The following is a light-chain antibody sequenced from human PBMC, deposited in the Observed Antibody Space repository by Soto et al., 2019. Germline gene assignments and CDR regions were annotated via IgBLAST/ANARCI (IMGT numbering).Light chain of an antibody. CDR1: QSVSSN. Sequence: EIVMTQSPATLSVSPGERATLSCRASQSVSSNLAWYQQKPGQAPRLLIYGASTRATGIPARFSGSGSGTEFTLTISSLQAEDVALYYCQQYNNWYTFGQGTKLEIK. J-gene: IGKJ2*01. V-gene: IGKV3-15*01. CDR2: GAS. CDR3: QQYNNWYT.